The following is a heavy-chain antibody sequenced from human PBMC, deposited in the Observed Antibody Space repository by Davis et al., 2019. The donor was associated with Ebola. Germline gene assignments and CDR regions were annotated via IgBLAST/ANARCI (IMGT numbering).Heavy chain of an antibody. CDR3: RVVVDEYFEY. V-gene: IGHV1-2*06. D-gene: IGHD2-21*01. CDR1: GYTFTSYY. CDR2: INPYNGDT. J-gene: IGHJ4*02. Sequence: ASVKVSCKASGYTFTSYYMHWVRQAPGQGLEWMGRINPYNGDTNLAQKFKDRVTMTRDTSISTGYMDLSNLTSDDTAVYYCRVVVDEYFEYWAQGTLVSVSS.